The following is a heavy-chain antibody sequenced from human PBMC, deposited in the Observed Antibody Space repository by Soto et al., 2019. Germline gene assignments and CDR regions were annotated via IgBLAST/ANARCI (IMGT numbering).Heavy chain of an antibody. Sequence: QVQVVESGGGVVQPGRSLRLSCVGSGFAFSNCGMHWVRQAPGKGLEWVAVIWHNGNNKDYADYAKGRFTISRDNSKNILYLEMNSLRVEDTAVYYCARDPGQDEAMDYWGQGTLVTVSS. CDR2: IWHNGNNK. V-gene: IGHV3-33*01. CDR3: ARDPGQDEAMDY. CDR1: GFAFSNCG. J-gene: IGHJ4*02.